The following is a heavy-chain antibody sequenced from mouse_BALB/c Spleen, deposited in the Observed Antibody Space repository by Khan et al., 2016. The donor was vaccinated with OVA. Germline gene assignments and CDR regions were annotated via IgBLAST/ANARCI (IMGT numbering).Heavy chain of an antibody. CDR3: ARGYWYFDV. J-gene: IGHJ1*01. D-gene: IGHD2-2*01. CDR1: GYTFTNYG. V-gene: IGHV9-3-1*01. Sequence: QIQLVQSGPELKKPGETVKISCKASGYTFTNYGMNWVKQPPGKGLKWMGWINTYTGEPTYVDDFKGRFAFSLETSASTAYLKLNNLKNEDTATYFCARGYWYFDVWGAGTTVTVSS. CDR2: INTYTGEP.